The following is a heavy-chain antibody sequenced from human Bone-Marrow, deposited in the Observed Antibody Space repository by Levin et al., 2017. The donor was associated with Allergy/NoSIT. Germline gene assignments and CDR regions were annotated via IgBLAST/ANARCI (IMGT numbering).Heavy chain of an antibody. CDR1: GGSFSGYY. CDR3: ARGLGGSSTSSVFRYGYYFDY. V-gene: IGHV4-34*01. CDR2: INHSGST. D-gene: IGHD2-2*01. Sequence: PSETLSLTCAVYGGSFSGYYWSWIRQPPGKGLEWIGEINHSGSTNYNPSLKSRVTISVDTSKNQFSLKLSSVTAADTAVYYCARGLGGSSTSSVFRYGYYFDYWGQGTLVTVSS. J-gene: IGHJ4*02.